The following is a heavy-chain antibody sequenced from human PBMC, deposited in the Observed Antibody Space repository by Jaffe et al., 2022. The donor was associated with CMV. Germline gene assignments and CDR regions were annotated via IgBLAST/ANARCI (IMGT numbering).Heavy chain of an antibody. CDR2: VYYTGGS. Sequence: QLQLQESGPGLVKPSETLSLTCTVSGGSISSSSYYWGWIRQPPGKGLEWIASVYYTGGSYYTPSLKTRVTISVDTPKNELSLKLSSLTATDTAVYYCARHCSTSPGYYYYCGMDVWGQGTTVTVSS. V-gene: IGHV4-39*01. D-gene: IGHD2-2*01. CDR3: ARHCSTSPGYYYYCGMDV. J-gene: IGHJ6*02. CDR1: GGSISSSSYY.